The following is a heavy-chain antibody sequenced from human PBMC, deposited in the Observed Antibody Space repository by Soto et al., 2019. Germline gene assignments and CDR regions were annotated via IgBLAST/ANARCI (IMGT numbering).Heavy chain of an antibody. J-gene: IGHJ4*02. CDR3: ARGYGYFRQ. V-gene: IGHV4-34*01. Sequence: SETLSLTCDVSGDSFSGYFCNWLRQPPGKGLEWIGGLSQVGRARYNPSLETRITISVDTSKTQFSLNLTSVSDADTAVYYCARGYGYFRQWGQGALVTVS. CDR1: GDSFSGYF. D-gene: IGHD4-17*01. CDR2: LSQVGRA.